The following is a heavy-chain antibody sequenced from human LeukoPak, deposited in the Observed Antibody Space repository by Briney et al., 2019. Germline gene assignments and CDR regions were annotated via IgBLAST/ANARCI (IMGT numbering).Heavy chain of an antibody. V-gene: IGHV3-30*18. CDR1: GFTFSSYG. J-gene: IGHJ6*02. CDR2: ISYDGSNK. D-gene: IGHD3-3*01. CDR3: AKDADDFWSGYLDYYYYGMDV. Sequence: GGSLRLSCAASGFTFSSYGMHWVRQAPGKGLEWVAVISYDGSNKYYADSVKGRFTISRDNSKNTLYLQMNSLRAEDTAVYYCAKDADDFWSGYLDYYYYGMDVWGQGTTVTVSS.